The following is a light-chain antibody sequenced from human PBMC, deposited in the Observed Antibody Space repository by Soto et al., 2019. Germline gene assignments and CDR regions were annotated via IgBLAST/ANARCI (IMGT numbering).Light chain of an antibody. CDR2: AAS. CDR1: QSISSN. V-gene: IGKV1-39*01. CDR3: QQSYSIPPT. Sequence: DIQMTQSPSSLSASVGDRVTITCRASQSISSNLNWYQQKPGKAPKLLIHAASSLQSGVPSRFSGSGSGTDFTLTISSLQPGDFATYYCQQSYSIPPTFGPGTKVDVK. J-gene: IGKJ3*01.